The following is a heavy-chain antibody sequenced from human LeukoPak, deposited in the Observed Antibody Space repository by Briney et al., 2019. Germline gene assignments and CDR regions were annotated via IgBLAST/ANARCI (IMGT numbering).Heavy chain of an antibody. CDR1: GFTFSSYA. D-gene: IGHD1-26*01. Sequence: GGSLRLSCAASGFTFSSYAMSWVRQAPGKGLEWVLAISGSGGSTYYADSVKGRSTISRDNSKNTLYLQMNNLRAEDTAVYYCARDGSSGRGYYYYYGMDVWGEGTTVTVSS. J-gene: IGHJ6*04. CDR2: ISGSGGST. CDR3: ARDGSSGRGYYYYYGMDV. V-gene: IGHV3-23*01.